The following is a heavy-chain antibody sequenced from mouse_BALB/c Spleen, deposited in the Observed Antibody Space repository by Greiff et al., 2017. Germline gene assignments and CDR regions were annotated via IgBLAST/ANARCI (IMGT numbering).Heavy chain of an antibody. D-gene: IGHD2-4*01. CDR1: GYTFTSYV. Sequence: VQLKESGPELVKPGASVKMSCKASGYTFTSYVMHWVKQKPGQGLEWIGYINPYNDGTKYNEKFKGKATLTSDKSSSTAYMELSSLTSEDSAVYYCARGITTIYYAMDYWGQGTSVTVSS. CDR2: INPYNDGT. CDR3: ARGITTIYYAMDY. V-gene: IGHV1-14*01. J-gene: IGHJ4*01.